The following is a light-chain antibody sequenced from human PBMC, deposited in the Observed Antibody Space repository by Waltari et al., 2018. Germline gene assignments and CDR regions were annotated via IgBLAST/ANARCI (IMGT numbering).Light chain of an antibody. J-gene: IGLJ3*02. CDR2: QDT. Sequence: SYDLTQSPSVSVSPGHTARITCSGDKLEDQYANWYQQKAGQSPVLVIYQDTKRPLGIPGRFSGSSSGNTATLTISGTQSLDEADYFCQVWDTTTAVFGGGTKVTVL. CDR1: KLEDQY. CDR3: QVWDTTTAV. V-gene: IGLV3-1*01.